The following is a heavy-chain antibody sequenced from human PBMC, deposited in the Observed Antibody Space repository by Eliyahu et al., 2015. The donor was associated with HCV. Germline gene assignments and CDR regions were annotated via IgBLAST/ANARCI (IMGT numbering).Heavy chain of an antibody. Sequence: QVQLQQWGAGLLKPSEXLSLTCAVYGGSFSDYYWSWIRQPPGKGLEWIGEINHSGSTNYNPSLKSRVTILVDTSKNQFSLKLSSVTAADTAVYYCARGRLVRGVIMPYGWGQGTTVTVSS. CDR3: ARGRLVRGVIMPYG. V-gene: IGHV4-34*01. CDR2: INHSGST. D-gene: IGHD3-10*01. J-gene: IGHJ6*02. CDR1: GGSFSDYY.